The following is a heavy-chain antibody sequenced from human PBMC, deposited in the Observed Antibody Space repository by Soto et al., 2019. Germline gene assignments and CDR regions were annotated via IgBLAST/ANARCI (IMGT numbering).Heavy chain of an antibody. CDR2: ISYGGSNK. CDR1: GFTFSSYG. D-gene: IGHD2-2*01. V-gene: IGHV3-30*18. J-gene: IGHJ5*02. CDR3: AKDNCISTSCYRLYNWFDP. Sequence: QVQLVESGGGVVQPGRSLRLSCAASGFTFSSYGMHWVRQAPGKGLEWVAVISYGGSNKYYADSVKGRFTISRDNSENTLYLQMNNLRAEDTALYYCAKDNCISTSCYRLYNWFDPWGQGTLVTVSS.